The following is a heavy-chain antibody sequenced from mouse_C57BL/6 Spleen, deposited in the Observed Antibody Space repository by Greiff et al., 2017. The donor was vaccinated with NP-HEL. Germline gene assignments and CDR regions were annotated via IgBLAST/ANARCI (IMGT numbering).Heavy chain of an antibody. J-gene: IGHJ1*03. D-gene: IGHD2-5*01. CDR3: ARRHYSNPYWYFDV. Sequence: EVQLQQSGPELVKPGASVKIPCKASGYTFTDYNMDWVKQSHGKSLEWIGDINPNNGGTIYNQKFKGKATLTVDKSSSTAYMELRSLTSEDTAVYYCARRHYSNPYWYFDVWGTGTTVTVSS. CDR1: GYTFTDYN. CDR2: INPNNGGT. V-gene: IGHV1-18*01.